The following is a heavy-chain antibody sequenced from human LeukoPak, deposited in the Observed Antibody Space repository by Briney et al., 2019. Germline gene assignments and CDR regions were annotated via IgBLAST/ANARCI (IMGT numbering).Heavy chain of an antibody. Sequence: GGSLRLSCAASGFTFSSYGMHWARQAPGKGLEWVAVISHDGSNKYYADSVKGRFTISRDNSKNTLYLQMNSLRAEDTAVYYCAKADGTALKLSWYFDLWGRGTLVTVSS. D-gene: IGHD1-1*01. CDR3: AKADGTALKLSWYFDL. CDR2: ISHDGSNK. V-gene: IGHV3-30*18. J-gene: IGHJ2*01. CDR1: GFTFSSYG.